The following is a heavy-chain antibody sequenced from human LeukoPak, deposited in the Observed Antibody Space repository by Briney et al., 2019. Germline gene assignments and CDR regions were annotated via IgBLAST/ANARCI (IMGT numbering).Heavy chain of an antibody. D-gene: IGHD6-13*01. V-gene: IGHV3-30*04. CDR1: GFTFSTYA. CDR2: ISYDGRHK. Sequence: GGSLRLSCVAYGFTFSTYALHWVRQAPGKGPEWVAVISYDGRHKYYADSVKGRCTISRDNSKNTVYLQMTSLRAEDTAVYYCVRTRREAAIHNAFDIWGQGTMVTVSS. J-gene: IGHJ3*02. CDR3: VRTRREAAIHNAFDI.